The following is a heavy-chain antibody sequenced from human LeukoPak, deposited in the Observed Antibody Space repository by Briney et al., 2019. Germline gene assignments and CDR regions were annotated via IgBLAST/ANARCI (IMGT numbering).Heavy chain of an antibody. CDR2: ISSSGSTI. V-gene: IGHV3-11*01. J-gene: IGHJ4*02. CDR1: GFTFSDYY. CDR3: ARAGWFGEFCDY. Sequence: TGGSLRLSCAASGFTFSDYYMSWIRQAPGKGLEWVSYISSSGSTIYYADSVKGRFTISRDNAKNSLYLQMNSLRAEGTAVYYCARAGWFGEFCDYWGQGTLVTVSS. D-gene: IGHD3-10*01.